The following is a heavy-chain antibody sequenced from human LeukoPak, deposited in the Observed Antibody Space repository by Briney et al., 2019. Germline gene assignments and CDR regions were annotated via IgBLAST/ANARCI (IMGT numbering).Heavy chain of an antibody. CDR3: ATVKAKDAFDI. CDR2: INPNSGGT. J-gene: IGHJ3*02. Sequence: ASVKVSCKTSGNTFTGYYIHWVRQAPGQGPEWMGWINPNSGGTNYAQKFQGRVTVTRDTSISTAYMELTRLGSDDTAVYYCATVKAKDAFDIWGQGTMVTVSS. CDR1: GNTFTGYY. V-gene: IGHV1-2*02.